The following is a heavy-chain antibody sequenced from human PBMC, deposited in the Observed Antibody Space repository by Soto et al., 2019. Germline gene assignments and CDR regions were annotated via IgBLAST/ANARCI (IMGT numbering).Heavy chain of an antibody. CDR1: GFTFSSYG. D-gene: IGHD3-10*01. CDR3: AKPMVRGVPLFDY. J-gene: IGHJ4*02. Sequence: GGSLRLSCAASGFTFSSYGMHWVRQAPGKGLEWVAVISYDGSNKYYADSVKGRFTISRDNSKNTLCLQMNSLRAEDTAVYYCAKPMVRGVPLFDYWGQGTLVTVSS. V-gene: IGHV3-30*18. CDR2: ISYDGSNK.